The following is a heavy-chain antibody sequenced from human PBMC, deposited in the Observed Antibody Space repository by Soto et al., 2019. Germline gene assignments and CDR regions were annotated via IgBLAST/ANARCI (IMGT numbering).Heavy chain of an antibody. CDR2: IIPIFGTA. V-gene: IGHV1-69*01. CDR3: ARDGYSYGYEYYYGMAV. J-gene: IGHJ6*02. Sequence: ASVKVSCTASGGTFSSYAISWVRQAPGQGLEWMGGIIPIFGTANYAQKFQGRVTITADESTSTAYMELSSLRSEDTAVYYCARDGYSYGYEYYYGMAVWGQGTTVTV. D-gene: IGHD5-18*01. CDR1: GGTFSSYA.